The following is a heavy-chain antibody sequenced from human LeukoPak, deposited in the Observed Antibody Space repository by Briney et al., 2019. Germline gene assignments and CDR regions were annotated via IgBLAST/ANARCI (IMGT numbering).Heavy chain of an antibody. CDR2: ISGSDDLT. Sequence: GGSLRLSCAASGFTFSAYAMSWVRQAPGKGLEWVSVISGSDDLTYYSGSVKGRFTISRDNSKNILYLQMNSLRADDTALYYCAKAATRRAASNYYYYGMDVWGHGTTVTVFS. CDR3: AKAATRRAASNYYYYGMDV. V-gene: IGHV3-23*01. CDR1: GFTFSAYA. D-gene: IGHD4-11*01. J-gene: IGHJ6*02.